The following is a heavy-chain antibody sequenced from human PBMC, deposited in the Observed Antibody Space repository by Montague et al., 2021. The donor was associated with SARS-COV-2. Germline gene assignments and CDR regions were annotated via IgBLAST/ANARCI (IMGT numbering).Heavy chain of an antibody. CDR1: GLTFSSYG. J-gene: IGHJ3*02. CDR2: ISYDGSNK. V-gene: IGHV3-30*18. D-gene: IGHD3-10*02. Sequence: SLRLSCAASGLTFSSYGMHWVRQAPGKGLEWVAVISYDGSNKYYADSVKGRFTISRDNSKNTLYLQMNSLRAEDTAVYYCAKDDPMLKDAFDIWGRGTMVTVSS. CDR3: AKDDPMLKDAFDI.